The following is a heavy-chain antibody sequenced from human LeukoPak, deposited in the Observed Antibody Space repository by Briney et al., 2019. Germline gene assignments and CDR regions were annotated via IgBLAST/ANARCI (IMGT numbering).Heavy chain of an antibody. V-gene: IGHV3-30-3*01. Sequence: PGGSLRLSCAASGFTFSSYAMHWVRQAPGKGLEWAAYISYDGTITYYADSVKGRFTISRDNSKNTLYAQMNRLRTEDTAVYYCAREGGTSPGAFDIWGQGTMLAVSS. CDR2: ISYDGTIT. CDR3: AREGGTSPGAFDI. J-gene: IGHJ3*02. CDR1: GFTFSSYA. D-gene: IGHD1-26*01.